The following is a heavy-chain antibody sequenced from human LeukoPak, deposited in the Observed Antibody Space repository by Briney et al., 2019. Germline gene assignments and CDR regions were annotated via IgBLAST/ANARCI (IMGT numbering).Heavy chain of an antibody. CDR1: GFTFSSYW. J-gene: IGHJ4*02. Sequence: GGSLRLSCAASGFTFSSYWMSWVRQAPGKGLEWVANIKQDGSEKYYVDSAKGRFTISRDNAKNSLYLQMNSLRAEDTAVYYCARDPVAGKFDYWGQGTLVTVSS. CDR2: IKQDGSEK. D-gene: IGHD6-19*01. V-gene: IGHV3-7*04. CDR3: ARDPVAGKFDY.